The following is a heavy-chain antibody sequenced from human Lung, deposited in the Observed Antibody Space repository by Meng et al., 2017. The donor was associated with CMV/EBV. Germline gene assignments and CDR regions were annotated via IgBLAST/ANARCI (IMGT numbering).Heavy chain of an antibody. J-gene: IGHJ4*02. CDR3: ARGTWSGYSY. CDR1: CFRGYN. V-gene: IGHV4-34*02. Sequence: QVQLQQWGTGLLKPSETLSRTCAVGCFRGYNPGWSRQSPGQGLQLIGEMDKSGKANHNGSLRGRVLMSIDESKNQFSLHLRSVTAPDQAVYFCARGTWSGYSYWGQGTLVTVSS. D-gene: IGHD3-3*01. CDR2: MDKSGKA.